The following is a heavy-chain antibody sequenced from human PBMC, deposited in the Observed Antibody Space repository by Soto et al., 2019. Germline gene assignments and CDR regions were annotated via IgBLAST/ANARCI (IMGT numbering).Heavy chain of an antibody. V-gene: IGHV4-4*07. CDR1: GGSINNYY. D-gene: IGHD1-26*01. Sequence: SETLSLTCSIFGGSINNYYWNWIRQPAGKGLEWIGRFYITGNTHYNPSLKSRVSMSGDTSKNQISLEVTSVTAADTAVYYCASLGPTIDYWGQGTPVTSPQ. J-gene: IGHJ4*02. CDR3: ASLGPTIDY. CDR2: FYITGNT.